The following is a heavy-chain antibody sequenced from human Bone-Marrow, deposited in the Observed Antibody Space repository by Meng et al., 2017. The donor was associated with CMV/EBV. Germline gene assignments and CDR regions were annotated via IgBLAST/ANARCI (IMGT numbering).Heavy chain of an antibody. CDR3: ARDLEAYDFWSGYNYYYYGMDV. D-gene: IGHD3-3*01. Sequence: GESLKISCAASGFTFSSYSMNWVRQAPGKGLEWVSYISSSSSTIYYADSVKGRFTISRDNAKNSLYLQMNSLSAEDTAVYYCARDLEAYDFWSGYNYYYYGMDVWGQGTTVTVSS. V-gene: IGHV3-48*04. CDR1: GFTFSSYS. J-gene: IGHJ6*02. CDR2: ISSSSSTI.